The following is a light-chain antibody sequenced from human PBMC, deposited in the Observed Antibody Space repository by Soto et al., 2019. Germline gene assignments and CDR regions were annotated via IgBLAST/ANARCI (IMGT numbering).Light chain of an antibody. CDR2: DAS. J-gene: IGKJ4*02. Sequence: EIVLTQSPGTLSLSPGERATLSCRASQSIRNNYFAWYQQKPGQPPRLLIHDASLRATGIPDRFSASGSGTDFTLTISRLEPEDVALYYCQQCSTSPLTFGGGTKVELK. CDR3: QQCSTSPLT. CDR1: QSIRNNY. V-gene: IGKV3-20*01.